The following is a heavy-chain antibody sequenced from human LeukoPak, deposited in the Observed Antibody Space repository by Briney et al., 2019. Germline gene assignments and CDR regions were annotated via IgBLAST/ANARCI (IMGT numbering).Heavy chain of an antibody. J-gene: IGHJ4*02. V-gene: IGHV1-18*01. D-gene: IGHD3-10*01. CDR1: GFTFSSYG. CDR2: ISSSSGNT. CDR3: AREHPHFGELWNDY. Sequence: VASLKVSCKASGFTFSSYGISWVRQTPGQGLEWMGWISSSSGNTNYAQKFQGRVTMTTDKSTSTAYMELRSLRSDDTAVYYCAREHPHFGELWNDYWGQGTPVTVSS.